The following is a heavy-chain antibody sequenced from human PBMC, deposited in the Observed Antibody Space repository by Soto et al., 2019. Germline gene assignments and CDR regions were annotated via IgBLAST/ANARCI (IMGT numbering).Heavy chain of an antibody. CDR3: ARDTLSTSFDY. J-gene: IGHJ4*02. CDR1: GFTFSSYW. CDR2: INSDGSST. Sequence: GGSLRLSCAASGFTFSSYWMHWVRQAPGKGLVWVSRINSDGSSTSYADSVKGRFTISRDNAKNTLCLQMNSLRAEDTAVYYCARDTLSTSFDYWGQGTLVIVSS. V-gene: IGHV3-74*01. D-gene: IGHD2-2*01.